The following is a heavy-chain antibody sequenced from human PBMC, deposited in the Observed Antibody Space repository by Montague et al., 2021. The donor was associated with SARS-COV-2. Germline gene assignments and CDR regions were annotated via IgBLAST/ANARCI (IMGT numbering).Heavy chain of an antibody. Sequence: SETLSLTCTVSGGSISSSSYYWGWIRQPPGKGLEWIGSIYYSGSTYYNPSLKSRVTISVDTSKNQFSLKPSSVTAADTAVYYCARHWKRITIFCVVTDAFGYWGQGTLVTVSS. J-gene: IGHJ4*02. CDR3: ARHWKRITIFCVVTDAFGY. CDR2: IYYSGST. CDR1: GGSISSSSYY. V-gene: IGHV4-39*01. D-gene: IGHD3-3*01.